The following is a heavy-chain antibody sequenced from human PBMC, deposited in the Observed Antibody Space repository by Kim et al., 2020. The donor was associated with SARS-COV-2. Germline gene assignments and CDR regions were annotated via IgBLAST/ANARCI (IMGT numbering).Heavy chain of an antibody. CDR2: IANSGRT. Sequence: SETLSLTCSVSGGSIGSNYWSWIRQPPGKGLEYIGHIANSGRTDYNPSLESRVTLSIDTSKNQFSLRLTSVTPADTAMYYYARGATMIVAWGQGTLVTVS. CDR3: ARGATMIVA. V-gene: IGHV4-59*01. D-gene: IGHD3-22*01. CDR1: GGSIGSNY. J-gene: IGHJ5*02.